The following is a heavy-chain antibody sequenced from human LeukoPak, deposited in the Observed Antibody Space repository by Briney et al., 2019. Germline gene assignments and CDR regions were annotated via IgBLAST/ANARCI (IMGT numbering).Heavy chain of an antibody. J-gene: IGHJ5*02. CDR2: IIPIFGTA. CDR1: GGTFSSYA. V-gene: IGHV1-69*13. CDR3: ARSYCGGDCYSEEGWFDP. Sequence: HGASVTVSCKASGGTFSSYAISWVRQAPGQGLEWMGGIIPIFGTANYAQKFQGRVTITADESTSTAYMELSSLRSEDTAVYYCARSYCGGDCYSEEGWFDPWGQGTLVTVSS. D-gene: IGHD2-21*02.